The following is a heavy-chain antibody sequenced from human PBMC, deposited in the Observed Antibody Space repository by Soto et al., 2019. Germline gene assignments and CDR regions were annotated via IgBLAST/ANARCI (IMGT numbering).Heavy chain of an antibody. J-gene: IGHJ4*02. CDR1: GFTLSDYY. CDR2: TKKKGSSYIT. D-gene: IGHD2-15*01. V-gene: IGHV3-72*01. Sequence: EVQLVESGGGLVQPGGSLRLSCAVSGFTLSDYYMDWVRQAPGKGLEWVGRTKKKGSSYITEYAASVRGRFTVSRDDSKNSVYLQMNSLTIEDTAVYSCVRDRQSSSWTTFDYWGQGTLVTVSS. CDR3: VRDRQSSSWTTFDY.